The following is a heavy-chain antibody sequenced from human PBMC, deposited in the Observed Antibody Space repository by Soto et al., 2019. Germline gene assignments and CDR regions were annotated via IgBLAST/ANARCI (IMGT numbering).Heavy chain of an antibody. J-gene: IGHJ2*01. CDR2: IYSGGTT. CDR1: GLTVSSNN. Sequence: EVQVVESGGGLVQPGGSLRLSCAASGLTVSSNNMNWVRQAPGKGLEWVSVIYSGGTTLYADSMKGRFTISRDNSKNTLYLQMNSLRAEDTAVYYCARGRYFDLWGRGTLVTVSS. V-gene: IGHV3-66*01. CDR3: ARGRYFDL.